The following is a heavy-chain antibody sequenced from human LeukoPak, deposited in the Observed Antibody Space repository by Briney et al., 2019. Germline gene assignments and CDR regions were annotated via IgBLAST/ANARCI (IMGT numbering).Heavy chain of an antibody. Sequence: GGSLRLSCAASTFTFTKLGMHWVRQAPGKGLEWVAFIRYDETYKYYADSVKGRFTISRDNSKSTLYLQMNSLRAEDTAVYYCAKERASESYSPGDYFDYWGQGTLVTVSS. J-gene: IGHJ4*02. D-gene: IGHD1-26*01. CDR1: TFTFTKLG. CDR2: IRYDETYK. V-gene: IGHV3-30*02. CDR3: AKERASESYSPGDYFDY.